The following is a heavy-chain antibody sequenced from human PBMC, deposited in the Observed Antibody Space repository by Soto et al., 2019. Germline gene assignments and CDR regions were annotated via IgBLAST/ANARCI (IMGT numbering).Heavy chain of an antibody. CDR3: ARPQARTNYYYYYGMDV. Sequence: GGSLRLSCAASGFTFSSYGMHWVRQAPGKGLEWVAVISYDGSNKYYADSVKGRFTISRDNSKNTLYLQMNSLRAEDTAVYYCARPQARTNYYYYYGMDVWGQGTTVTVSS. J-gene: IGHJ6*02. V-gene: IGHV3-30*03. CDR2: ISYDGSNK. CDR1: GFTFSSYG. D-gene: IGHD1-1*01.